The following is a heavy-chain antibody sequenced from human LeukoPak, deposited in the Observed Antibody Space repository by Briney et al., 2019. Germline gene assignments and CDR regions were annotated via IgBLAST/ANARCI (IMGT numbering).Heavy chain of an antibody. CDR3: ARDLGYYYGLDI. Sequence: PSETLSLTCDVSGVSRINAGWWSWVRQPPGKGLEWIGEIFHSGSTKYNPSLESRVTISVDKSNHQFTLEMNSVTAADTAIYYCARDLGYYYGLDIWSRGTTVTVSS. J-gene: IGHJ6*02. CDR2: IFHSGST. CDR1: GVSRINAGW. V-gene: IGHV4-4*02. D-gene: IGHD3-16*01.